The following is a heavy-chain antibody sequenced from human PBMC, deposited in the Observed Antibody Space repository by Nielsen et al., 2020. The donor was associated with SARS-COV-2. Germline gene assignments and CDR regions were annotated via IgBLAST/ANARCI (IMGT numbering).Heavy chain of an antibody. CDR2: INSDDSKT. CDR1: EFTFTNFG. Sequence: GGSLRLSCAASEFTFTNFGMSWVRQVPGKGLTWVAQINSDDSKTTYADSVKGRFTISRDSAENTLYLQMNSLRADDTAVYYCVRIRDDGYYYDTGPFDYWGQGTRVTVSS. J-gene: IGHJ4*02. CDR3: VRIRDDGYYYDTGPFDY. V-gene: IGHV3-74*01. D-gene: IGHD3-22*01.